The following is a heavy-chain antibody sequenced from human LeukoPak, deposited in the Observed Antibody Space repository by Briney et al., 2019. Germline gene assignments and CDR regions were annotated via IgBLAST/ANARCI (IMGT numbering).Heavy chain of an antibody. D-gene: IGHD3-10*01. CDR1: GGTFSSYA. CDR3: AKDRDGWFDP. CDR2: IIPIFGTA. J-gene: IGHJ5*02. Sequence: SVKVSCKASGGTFSSYAISWVRQAPGQGLEWMGGIIPIFGTANYAQKFQGRVTITADESTSTAYMELSSPRSEDTAVYYCAKDRDGWFDPWGQGTLVTVSS. V-gene: IGHV1-69*13.